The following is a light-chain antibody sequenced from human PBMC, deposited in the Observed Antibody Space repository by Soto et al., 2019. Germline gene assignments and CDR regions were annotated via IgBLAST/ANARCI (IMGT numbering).Light chain of an antibody. CDR3: QKYDSARWT. V-gene: IGKV3-20*01. Sequence: EIVLTQSPGTLSLSPGERATLSCRASQSVSSSYLAWYQQKPGQAPRLLIYGASSRATGIPDRFSGSGSGTDFTLTISSLQPEDVATYYCQKYDSARWTFGQGTKVDIK. J-gene: IGKJ1*01. CDR1: QSVSSSY. CDR2: GAS.